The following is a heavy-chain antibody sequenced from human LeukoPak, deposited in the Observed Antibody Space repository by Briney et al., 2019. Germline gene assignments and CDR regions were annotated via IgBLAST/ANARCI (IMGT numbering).Heavy chain of an antibody. D-gene: IGHD6-19*01. CDR1: GFTFSSYT. J-gene: IGHJ4*02. Sequence: GSLRLSCAASGFTFSSYTMHWVRQAPGKGLEWVAVISYDGSNKYYADSVKGRFTISRDNSKNTLYLQMNSLRAGDTAVYYCARDGEKQWLGPFDYWGQGTLVTVSS. CDR3: ARDGEKQWLGPFDY. V-gene: IGHV3-30*04. CDR2: ISYDGSNK.